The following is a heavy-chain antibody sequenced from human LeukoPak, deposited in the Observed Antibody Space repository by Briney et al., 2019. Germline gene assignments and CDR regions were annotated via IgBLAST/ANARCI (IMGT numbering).Heavy chain of an antibody. CDR2: INHNGNVN. D-gene: IGHD3-16*01. CDR3: ARGGGLDV. J-gene: IGHJ6*02. CDR1: GFTFSSYW. V-gene: IGHV3-7*03. Sequence: TGGSLRLSCAASGFTFSSYWMNWARQAQGKGLEWVASINHNGNVNYYVDSVKGRFTISRDNAKNSLYLQMSNLRAEDTAVYFCARGGGLDVWGQGATVTVSS.